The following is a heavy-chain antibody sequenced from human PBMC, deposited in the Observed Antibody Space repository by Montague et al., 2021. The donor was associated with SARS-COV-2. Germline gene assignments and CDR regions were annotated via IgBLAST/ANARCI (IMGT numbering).Heavy chain of an antibody. CDR1: GGSFSTYY. V-gene: IGHV4-59*01. CDR2: VFLCWTI. D-gene: IGHD1-14*01. CDR3: ARAQPLTIEF. Sequence: SETLSLTCTVSGGSFSTYYWTWIRQPPTTGLEWNGNVFLCWTINRNPSLNSRVSMSVATSTNQFFLVLNSVSPADTAVYYCARAQPLTIEFWGQGTLVTVSS. J-gene: IGHJ4*02.